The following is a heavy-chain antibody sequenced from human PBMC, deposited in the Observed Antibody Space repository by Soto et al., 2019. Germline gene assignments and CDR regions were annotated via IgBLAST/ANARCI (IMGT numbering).Heavy chain of an antibody. CDR3: ARGPIYYYDSSGYRESYFDY. J-gene: IGHJ4*02. CDR2: ISSSSSYT. D-gene: IGHD3-22*01. V-gene: IGHV3-11*06. CDR1: GFTFSDYY. Sequence: PGGSLRLSCAASGFTFSDYYMSWIRQAPGKGLEWVSYISSSSSYTNYADSVKGRFAISRDNAKNSLYLQMNSLRAEDTAVYYCARGPIYYYDSSGYRESYFDYWAQGTLVTVYS.